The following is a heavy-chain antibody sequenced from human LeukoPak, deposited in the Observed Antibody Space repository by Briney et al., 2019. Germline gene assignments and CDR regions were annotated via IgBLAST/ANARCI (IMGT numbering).Heavy chain of an antibody. Sequence: GGSLRLSCTGSGFTFGDFAVSWVRQAPGKGLQWVGFIRSKTYGGTPEYAASAKGRFTISRDDSKNIAYLQMNSLKTDDTAVYYCTRDSLPTFSGYYYCMDVWGKGTSVTIS. V-gene: IGHV3-49*04. CDR2: IRSKTYGGTP. CDR3: TRDSLPTFSGYYYCMDV. J-gene: IGHJ6*03. CDR1: GFTFGDFA.